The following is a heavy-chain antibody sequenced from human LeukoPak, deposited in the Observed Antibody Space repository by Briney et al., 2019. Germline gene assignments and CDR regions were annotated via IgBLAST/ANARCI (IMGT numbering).Heavy chain of an antibody. CDR3: AKDGYTMIVVVID. J-gene: IGHJ4*02. V-gene: IGHV3-30*18. CDR2: ISYDGSNK. Sequence: GGSLRLSCAASGFTFSSYGMHWVRQGPGKGLEWVAVISYDGSNKYYADSVKGRFTISRDNSKNTLYLQMNSLRAEDTAVYYCAKDGYTMIVVVIDWGQGTLVTVSS. CDR1: GFTFSSYG. D-gene: IGHD3-22*01.